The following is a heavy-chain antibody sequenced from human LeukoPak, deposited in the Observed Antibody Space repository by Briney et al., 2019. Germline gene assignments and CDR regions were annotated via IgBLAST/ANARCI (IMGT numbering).Heavy chain of an antibody. J-gene: IGHJ4*02. Sequence: GGSLRLSCAPSGFTFSISGMHWVRQAPDKGLEWMAFIRYDGSYTSYADSVKGRFTISRDNSKNTLYLQMNSLRAEDTAVYYCARDSVAGLEFDYWGQGTLVTVSS. CDR2: IRYDGSYT. CDR1: GFTFSISG. CDR3: ARDSVAGLEFDY. D-gene: IGHD4-23*01. V-gene: IGHV3-30*02.